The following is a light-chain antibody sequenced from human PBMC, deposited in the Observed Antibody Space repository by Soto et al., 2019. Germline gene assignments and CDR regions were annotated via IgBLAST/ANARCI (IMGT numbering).Light chain of an antibody. CDR1: QSISRY. V-gene: IGKV3-11*01. CDR3: QQRSSWPPT. CDR2: DVS. J-gene: IGKJ3*01. Sequence: EIVLTQSPATLSLSPGERVSLSCRASQSISRYLAWYQHKPGQAPRLLISDVSNRAAGIPARFSGSGSGTDFTLTISSLEPEDFAVYYCQQRSSWPPTFGPGTKIDVK.